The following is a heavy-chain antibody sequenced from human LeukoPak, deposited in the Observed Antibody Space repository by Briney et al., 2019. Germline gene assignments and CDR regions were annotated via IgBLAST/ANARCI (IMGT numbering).Heavy chain of an antibody. CDR3: ARNRKYDFWSGYSFHMDV. V-gene: IGHV1-69*05. D-gene: IGHD3-3*01. CDR1: GGTFSSYA. CDR2: IIPIFGTA. Sequence: GSSVKVSCKAPGGTFSSYAISWVRQAPGQGLEWMGGIIPIFGTANYAQKFHGRVTITTDESTSTAYMELSSLRSEDTAVYYCARNRKYDFWSGYSFHMDVWGKGTTVTVSS. J-gene: IGHJ6*03.